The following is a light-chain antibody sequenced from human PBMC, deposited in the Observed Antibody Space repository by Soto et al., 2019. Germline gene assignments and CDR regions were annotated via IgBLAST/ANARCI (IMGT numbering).Light chain of an antibody. J-gene: IGKJ2*01. V-gene: IGKV3-20*01. Sequence: EIVLTQSPGTLSLSPGEGATLSCRASQSIRSTYLAWYQQKPGQAPRLLIYGASSRATGIPDRFSGSGSGTDFRLTISRLEPEDFAVYYDQQYGSALPYTFGQGTKMEIK. CDR1: QSIRSTY. CDR3: QQYGSALPYT. CDR2: GAS.